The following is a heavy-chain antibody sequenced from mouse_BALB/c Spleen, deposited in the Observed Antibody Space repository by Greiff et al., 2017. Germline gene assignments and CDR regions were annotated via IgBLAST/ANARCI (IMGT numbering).Heavy chain of an antibody. D-gene: IGHD2-14*01. J-gene: IGHJ4*01. CDR1: GFNIKDYY. CDR3: ARSSYYRVYAMDY. V-gene: IGHV14-1*02. Sequence: EVKLQQSGAELVRPGALVKLSCKASGFNIKDYYMHWVKQRPEQGLEWIGWIDPENGNTIYDPKFQGKASITADTSSNTAYLQLSSLTSEDTAVYYCARSSYYRVYAMDYWGQGTSVTVSS. CDR2: IDPENGNT.